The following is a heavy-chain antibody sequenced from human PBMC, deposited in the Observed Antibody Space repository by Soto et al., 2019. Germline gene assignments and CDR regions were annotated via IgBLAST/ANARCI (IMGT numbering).Heavy chain of an antibody. CDR2: IVPTVDTS. CDR1: GATFSSYA. Sequence: QVQLVQSGAEVRQPASSVKVSCKTSGATFSSYAITWVRQAPGQGLEWIGRIVPTVDTSTYAQKFQGRVTITADKFTNTVYMELSSLRSDDTAVYYCVRVVAIPGYPDNWGQGTLVTVSS. V-gene: IGHV1-69*04. D-gene: IGHD5-12*01. J-gene: IGHJ4*02. CDR3: VRVVAIPGYPDN.